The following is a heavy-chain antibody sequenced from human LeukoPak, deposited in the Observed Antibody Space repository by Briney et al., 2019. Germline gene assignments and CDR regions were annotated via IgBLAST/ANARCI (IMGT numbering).Heavy chain of an antibody. Sequence: GGSLRLSCAASGFTFSSYSMNWVRQAPGKGLEWVSSISSSSYIYYADSVKGRFTISRDNAKNSLYLQMNSLRAEGTAVYYCARKPSSFLEWFNGMDVWGQGTTVTVSS. V-gene: IGHV3-21*01. CDR3: ARKPSSFLEWFNGMDV. CDR1: GFTFSSYS. D-gene: IGHD3-3*01. CDR2: ISSSSYI. J-gene: IGHJ6*02.